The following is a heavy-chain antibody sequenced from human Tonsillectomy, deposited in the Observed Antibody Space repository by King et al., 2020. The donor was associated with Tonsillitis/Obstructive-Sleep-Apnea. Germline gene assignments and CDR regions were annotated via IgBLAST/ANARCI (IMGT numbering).Heavy chain of an antibody. Sequence: VQLQESGPGLVKPSETLSVTCSVSGGSISTYYWNWIRQPPGKRLEWIGYVFHSGTTKYNPSLKSRVSISVDTSRNQVSLILNSVTAADTAVYFCAKSLYADNTFDHWGLGTLVSVSS. CDR1: GGSISTYY. V-gene: IGHV4-59*12. CDR2: VFHSGTT. CDR3: AKSLYADNTFDH. J-gene: IGHJ4*02. D-gene: IGHD4/OR15-4a*01.